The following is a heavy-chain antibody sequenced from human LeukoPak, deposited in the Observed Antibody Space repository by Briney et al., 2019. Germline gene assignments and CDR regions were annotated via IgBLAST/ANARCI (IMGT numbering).Heavy chain of an antibody. Sequence: PSETLSLTCAVYGGSFSGYYWSWIRQPPGKGLEWIGEINHSGSTNYNPSLKGRVTISVDTSKNQFSLKLSSVTAADTAVYYCARGRYYYDSSGYNHWGQGTLVTVSS. D-gene: IGHD3-22*01. CDR3: ARGRYYYDSSGYNH. J-gene: IGHJ5*02. CDR2: INHSGST. CDR1: GGSFSGYY. V-gene: IGHV4-34*01.